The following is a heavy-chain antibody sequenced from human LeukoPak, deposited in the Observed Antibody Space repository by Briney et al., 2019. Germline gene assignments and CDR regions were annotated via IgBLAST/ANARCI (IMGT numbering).Heavy chain of an antibody. Sequence: SETLSLTCTVSGDSISSGNFYWGWIRQPPGKELQWIGSIYYNGITHYNPSLESRVTISADTSTNDFSLKLRSVTAADTAMYYCARDHGDFVQHDWGQGTLVTVSS. CDR3: ARDHGDFVQHD. CDR1: GDSISSGNFY. J-gene: IGHJ4*02. D-gene: IGHD4-17*01. CDR2: IYYNGIT. V-gene: IGHV4-39*02.